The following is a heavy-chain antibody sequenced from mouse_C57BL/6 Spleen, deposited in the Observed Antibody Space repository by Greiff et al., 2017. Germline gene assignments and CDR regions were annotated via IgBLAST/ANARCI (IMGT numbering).Heavy chain of an antibody. CDR1: GFNIKDDY. J-gene: IGHJ1*03. Sequence: VQLQQSGAELVRPGASVKLSCTASGFNIKDDYMHWVKQRPEQGLEWIGWIDPENGDTEYASKFQGKATITADTSSNTAYLQLSSLTSEDTAVYYCTTNYGSSYLWDFDVWGTGTTVTVSS. CDR2: IDPENGDT. V-gene: IGHV14-4*01. D-gene: IGHD1-1*01. CDR3: TTNYGSSYLWDFDV.